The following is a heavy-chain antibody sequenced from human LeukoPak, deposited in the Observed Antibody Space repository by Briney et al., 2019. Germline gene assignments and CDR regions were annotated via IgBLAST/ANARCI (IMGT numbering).Heavy chain of an antibody. V-gene: IGHV3-33*08. CDR3: ARGGLSSGWTSYAFDI. D-gene: IGHD6-19*01. J-gene: IGHJ3*02. CDR1: GFTFSSYG. CDR2: IWYDGSNK. Sequence: PGGSLRLSCAASGFTFSSYGMHWVRQAPGKGLEWVAVIWYDGSNKYYADSVKGRFTISRDNSKNTLYLQMNSLRAEDTAVYYCARGGLSSGWTSYAFDIWDQGTMVTVSS.